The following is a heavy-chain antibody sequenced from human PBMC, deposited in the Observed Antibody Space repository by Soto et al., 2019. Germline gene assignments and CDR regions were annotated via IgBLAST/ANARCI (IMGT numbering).Heavy chain of an antibody. CDR1: GFTFSSYW. CDR2: INSDGSRT. V-gene: IGHV3-74*01. D-gene: IGHD3-22*01. J-gene: IGHJ4*02. CDR3: ARGDGDYYDGNGYLGRH. Sequence: EVQLVESGGGIVQPGGSLRLSCAASGFTFSSYWMHWVRQAPGKVLVWVSRINSDGSRTSYADSAKGRFTISRDNAKNTVYLQMNSLRAEDTAVYYCARGDGDYYDGNGYLGRHWGQGTLVTVSS.